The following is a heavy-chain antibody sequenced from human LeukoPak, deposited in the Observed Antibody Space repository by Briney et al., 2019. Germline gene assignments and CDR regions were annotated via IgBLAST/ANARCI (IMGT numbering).Heavy chain of an antibody. D-gene: IGHD3-10*01. CDR2: ITSPVGHI. CDR3: ARDGTPLWFGESYFDY. Sequence: GGSLRLSCAASGFTFSTYSMNWVRQAPGKGLEWVSSITSPVGHIYYADSLKGRITISRDNARSSLYLQMNSLRAEDTAVYYCARDGTPLWFGESYFDYWGQGTLVTVSS. J-gene: IGHJ4*02. V-gene: IGHV3-21*01. CDR1: GFTFSTYS.